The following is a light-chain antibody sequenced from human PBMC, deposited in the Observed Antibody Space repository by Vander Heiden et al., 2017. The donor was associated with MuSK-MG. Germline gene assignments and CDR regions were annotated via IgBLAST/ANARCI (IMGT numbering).Light chain of an antibody. V-gene: IGKV1-9*01. CDR1: PGRSSY. CDR3: QQRNRYPRT. Sequence: DIHLTQSSSFLSASVGDRVTITCRALPGRSSYLAWYQQKPGNAPKLLIYAASTLKRGVPSRFRGRGSGTEFTLTISRLQPEDFTTYYCQQRNRYPRTFGPGTKVDIK. J-gene: IGKJ3*01. CDR2: AAS.